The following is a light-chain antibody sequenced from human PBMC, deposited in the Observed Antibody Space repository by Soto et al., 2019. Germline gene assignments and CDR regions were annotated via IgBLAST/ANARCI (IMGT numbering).Light chain of an antibody. Sequence: AIPITQSPSSLSASVGDRVTITCRASQGIRNDLGWYQQKPGKAPKLLIYAASSLQSGVPSRFSGSGSGTDFTLTISRLQPEDFAPYYCLQDYNYPWTFGQGTKVEI. CDR1: QGIRND. J-gene: IGKJ1*01. CDR3: LQDYNYPWT. V-gene: IGKV1-6*01. CDR2: AAS.